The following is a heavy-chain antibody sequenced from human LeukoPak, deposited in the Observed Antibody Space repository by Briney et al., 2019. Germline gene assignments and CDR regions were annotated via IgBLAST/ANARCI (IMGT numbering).Heavy chain of an antibody. J-gene: IGHJ4*02. D-gene: IGHD5-24*01. CDR3: ASTRDGYNPFDY. Sequence: LSLTCAVYGGSFSDYYMSWIRQAPGKGLEWVSYISSSGSTIYYADSVKGRFTISRDNAKNSLYLQMNSLRAEDTAVYYCASTRDGYNPFDYWGQGTLVTVSS. V-gene: IGHV3-11*01. CDR1: GGSFSDYY. CDR2: ISSSGSTI.